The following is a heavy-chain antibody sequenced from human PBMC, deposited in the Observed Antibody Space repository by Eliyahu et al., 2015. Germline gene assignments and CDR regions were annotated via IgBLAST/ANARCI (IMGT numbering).Heavy chain of an antibody. J-gene: IGHJ4*02. CDR3: ARYTYYYGSGSFRSLDY. CDR1: GYTFTSYG. D-gene: IGHD3-10*01. V-gene: IGHV1-18*01. CDR2: ISAYNGNT. Sequence: GASVKVSCKASGYTFTSYGISWVRQAPGQGLEWMGWISAYNGNTNYAQKLQGRVTMTTDTSTSTAYMELRSLRSDDTAVYYCARYTYYYGSGSFRSLDYWGQGTLVTVSS.